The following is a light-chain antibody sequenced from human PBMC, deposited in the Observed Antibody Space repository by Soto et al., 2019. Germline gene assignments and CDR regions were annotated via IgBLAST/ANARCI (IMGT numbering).Light chain of an antibody. CDR3: QQYDNYPLT. CDR1: QTVGSW. V-gene: IGKV1-5*01. Sequence: DIQMTQSPSTLSASVGDRVTITCRASQTVGSWLAWYQQKPGTAPKFLIYDASTLESGVPSRFSGSGSGTEFTLTISSLQPDDFATYYCQQYDNYPLTSGGGTRLEIK. J-gene: IGKJ5*01. CDR2: DAS.